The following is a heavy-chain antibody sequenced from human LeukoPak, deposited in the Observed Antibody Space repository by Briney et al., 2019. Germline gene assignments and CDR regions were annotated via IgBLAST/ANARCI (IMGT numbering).Heavy chain of an antibody. J-gene: IGHJ3*02. CDR2: VYYTGNA. CDR3: ARLRALSGHRGAFDI. CDR1: GDFTSNHIYY. V-gene: IGHV4-39*01. Sequence: PSETLSLTCAVSGDFTSNHIYYWDWIRQTPGKGLEWIGAVYYTGNAYYNPSLKSRVTISVDTSDNRFSLHLSSVNAADTAIYYCARLRALSGHRGAFDIWGQGTLVTVSS. D-gene: IGHD5/OR15-5a*01.